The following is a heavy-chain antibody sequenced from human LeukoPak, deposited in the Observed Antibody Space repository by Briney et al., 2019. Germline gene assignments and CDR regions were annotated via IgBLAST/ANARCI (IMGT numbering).Heavy chain of an antibody. CDR2: IRSKAYGGTA. J-gene: IGHJ4*02. CDR1: GFPFSNYS. CDR3: ATGGITMIV. Sequence: QAGRSLRLSCASSGFPFSNYSMSWVRQAPGKGLELVRFIRSKAYGGTAEYAVSVKGRLTISRDDSKSIAYLQMNSLKTEDTAMYYCATGGITMIVWGQGTLVTVSS. V-gene: IGHV3-49*04. D-gene: IGHD3-22*01.